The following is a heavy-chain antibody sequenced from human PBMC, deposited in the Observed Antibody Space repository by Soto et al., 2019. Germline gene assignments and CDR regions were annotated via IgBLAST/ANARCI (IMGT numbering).Heavy chain of an antibody. J-gene: IGHJ6*02. CDR2: ISFDGSNK. CDR3: ARGSRGMDV. Sequence: QVQLVESGGGVVQPGRSLRLSCTASGFTFSGYNMNWVRQAPGKGLEWVAFISFDGSNKDYADSVKGRFTISRDNSRNTLYVQMNSLRAEDTAVYYCARGSRGMDVWGQGTTVIVSS. V-gene: IGHV3-30-3*01. CDR1: GFTFSGYN.